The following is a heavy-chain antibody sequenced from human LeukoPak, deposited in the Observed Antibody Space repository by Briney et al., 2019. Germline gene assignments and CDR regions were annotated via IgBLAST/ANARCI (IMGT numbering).Heavy chain of an antibody. CDR1: CGSISSYY. Sequence: SETLSLTCTVSCGSISSYYWSWIRQPPGKGLEWIGYIYYSGSTNYNPSLKSRVTISVDTSKNQFSLKLSSVTAADAAVYYCARGGRYYYDSSGYYLLWGQGTLVTVSS. J-gene: IGHJ4*02. CDR3: ARGGRYYYDSSGYYLL. V-gene: IGHV4-59*01. CDR2: IYYSGST. D-gene: IGHD3-22*01.